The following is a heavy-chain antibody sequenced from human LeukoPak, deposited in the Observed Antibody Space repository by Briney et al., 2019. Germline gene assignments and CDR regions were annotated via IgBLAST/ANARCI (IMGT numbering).Heavy chain of an antibody. V-gene: IGHV4-59*01. CDR2: IYYSGST. CDR1: NGSISSYY. Sequence: PSETLPLTCTVSNGSISSYYRTWIRQPPGKELEWIGYIYYSGSTNYNPSLESRVTISVDTSKNLFFLRLSSVTAADTAMYYCARVSYTYGPHDYWGQGTLVTVSS. CDR3: ARVSYTYGPHDY. J-gene: IGHJ4*02. D-gene: IGHD2-8*01.